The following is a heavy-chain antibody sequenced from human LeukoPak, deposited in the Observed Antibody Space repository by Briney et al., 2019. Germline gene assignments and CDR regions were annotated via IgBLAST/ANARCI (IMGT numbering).Heavy chain of an antibody. Sequence: SETLSLTCTVSGGSISSSSYYWGWIRQPPGKGLEWIGSIYYSGSTYYNPSLKSRVTISVDTSKNQFSLKLSSVTAADTAVYYCARQRVGLRFPAGYWGQGTLVTVSS. J-gene: IGHJ4*02. CDR2: IYYSGST. CDR1: GGSISSSSYY. D-gene: IGHD3-16*01. V-gene: IGHV4-39*01. CDR3: ARQRVGLRFPAGY.